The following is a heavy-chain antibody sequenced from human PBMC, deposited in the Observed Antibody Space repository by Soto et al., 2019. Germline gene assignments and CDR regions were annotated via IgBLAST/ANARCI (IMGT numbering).Heavy chain of an antibody. CDR2: INHSGST. V-gene: IGHV4-34*01. CDR3: AATTVTSFDD. Sequence: SETLSLTCAVYGGSFSGYYWSWIRQPPGKGLEWIGEINHSGSTNYNPSLKSRVTISVDTSKNQFSLKLSSVTAADTAVYYCAATTVTSFDDWGQGTLVTVSS. CDR1: GGSFSGYY. D-gene: IGHD4-17*01. J-gene: IGHJ4*02.